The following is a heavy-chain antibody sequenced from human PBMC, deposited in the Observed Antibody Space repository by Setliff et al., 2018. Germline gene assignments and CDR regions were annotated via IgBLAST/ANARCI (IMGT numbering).Heavy chain of an antibody. V-gene: IGHV5-51*01. CDR1: GYSFTDYW. CDR2: IYPGNADT. CDR3: ARRGERFFNWFDP. Sequence: GESLKISCKGSGYSFTDYWIAWVRQTPGKGLEWMGTIYPGNADTRYSPSFQCQVTISTDMSITTAFLQWNNLKASDTAVYYCARRGERFFNWFDPWGQGTLVTVSS. J-gene: IGHJ5*02. D-gene: IGHD2-21*01.